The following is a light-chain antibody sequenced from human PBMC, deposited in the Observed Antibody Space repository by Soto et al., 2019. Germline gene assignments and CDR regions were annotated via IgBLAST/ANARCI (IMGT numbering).Light chain of an antibody. J-gene: IGLJ3*02. CDR1: GSDIGAYNF. CDR3: XSYAGRNIGV. Sequence: QXALAQPPSASGSPGQSVXISCTGSGSDIGAYNFVSWYQQHPGKAPKLMIFGVTERPSGVPDRFSGSKSGNTASLTVSGXXXXXXXVXYXXSYAGRNIGVFGGGTQLTVL. CDR2: GVT. V-gene: IGLV2-8*01.